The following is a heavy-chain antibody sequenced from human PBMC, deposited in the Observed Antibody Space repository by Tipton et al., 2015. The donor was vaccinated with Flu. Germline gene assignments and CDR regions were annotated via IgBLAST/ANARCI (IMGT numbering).Heavy chain of an antibody. CDR3: ARACGSGGNRWFDP. D-gene: IGHD2-15*01. CDR1: GGSMNNDY. Sequence: TLSLTCTVPGGSMNNDYWSWIRQPPGKGLEYIGYIHYSGSTKSNPSLKSRVTISVDTSKDQFSLNLSSVTAADTAVYYCARACGSGGNRWFDPWGQGALVTVSS. CDR2: IHYSGST. J-gene: IGHJ5*02. V-gene: IGHV4-59*12.